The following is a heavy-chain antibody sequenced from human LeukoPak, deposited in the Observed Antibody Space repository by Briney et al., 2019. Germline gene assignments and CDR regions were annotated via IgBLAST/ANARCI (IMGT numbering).Heavy chain of an antibody. D-gene: IGHD3-3*01. V-gene: IGHV4-4*07. J-gene: IGHJ6*02. CDR2: FYKGGST. CDR3: ARERYDFWSGHDKGMDV. CDR1: GSSISNYS. Sequence: SEPLSLTCSVSGSSISNYSWSWIRQPAGKGLEWIGRFYKGGSTKYNFSLKSRVTMSVDTSKNLFSLKLSSVAAADTAVYYCARERYDFWSGHDKGMDVWGQGTTVTVSS.